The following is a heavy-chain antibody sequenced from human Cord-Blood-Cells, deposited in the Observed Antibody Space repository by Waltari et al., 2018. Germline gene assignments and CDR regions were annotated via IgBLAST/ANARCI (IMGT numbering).Heavy chain of an antibody. J-gene: IGHJ3*02. V-gene: IGHV4-39*01. CDR2: VYYSGRT. CDR1: GGSISSSSYY. D-gene: IGHD4-17*01. CDR3: AKHVSTTVTKRGAFDI. Sequence: QLQLQESGPGLVKPSETLSLTCTVSGGSISSSSYYWGWIRQPPGKGVEWIGSVYYSGRTYYNPSLKSRVTMSVDTSKNQFSLKLSSVTAADTAVYYCAKHVSTTVTKRGAFDIWGQGTMVTVSS.